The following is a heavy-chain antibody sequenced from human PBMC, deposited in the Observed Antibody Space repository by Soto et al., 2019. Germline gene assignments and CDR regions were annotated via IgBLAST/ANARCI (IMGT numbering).Heavy chain of an antibody. J-gene: IGHJ4*02. CDR1: NYTFSSYT. Sequence: ASVKVSCKTSNYTFSSYTISWVRQAPGQGLEWMGWISAYNGKKNSAQKFQGRVTFTTDTSTTTAYMELRSLVSDDTAVYYCASRSDEEYSSHPFDYWGQGTLVTVSS. V-gene: IGHV1-18*01. D-gene: IGHD6-6*01. CDR2: ISAYNGKK. CDR3: ASRSDEEYSSHPFDY.